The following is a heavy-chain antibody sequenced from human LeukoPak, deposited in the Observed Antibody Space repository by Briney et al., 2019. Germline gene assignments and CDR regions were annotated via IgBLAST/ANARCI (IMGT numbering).Heavy chain of an antibody. D-gene: IGHD6-19*01. V-gene: IGHV1-18*01. CDR1: GYTFSNYV. J-gene: IGHJ4*02. CDR3: ARVGSGWSIEY. Sequence: ASLKVSCKASGYTFSNYVIRWVRQAPGQGLEWMGWISAYNGNTNYAQKVQGRVTMTTDTSTSTVHMELRSLISDDTAMYYCARVGSGWSIEYWGQGTLVTVSS. CDR2: ISAYNGNT.